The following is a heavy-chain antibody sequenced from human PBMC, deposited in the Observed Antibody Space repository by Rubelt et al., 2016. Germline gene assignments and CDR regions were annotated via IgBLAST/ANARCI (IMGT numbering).Heavy chain of an antibody. CDR3: ASAQLGDYYYGMDV. D-gene: IGHD6-6*01. V-gene: IGHV3-53*01. J-gene: IGHJ6*02. Sequence: EVQLVESGGGLIQPGGSLRLSCAASGFTVSSNYMSWVRQAPGKGLEWVSVIYSGGSTYYAESVKGRFTISRDNSKNTLYLQKTSLRAEETAGDYWASAQLGDYYYGMDVWGQGTTVTVSS. CDR1: GFTVSSNY. CDR2: IYSGGST.